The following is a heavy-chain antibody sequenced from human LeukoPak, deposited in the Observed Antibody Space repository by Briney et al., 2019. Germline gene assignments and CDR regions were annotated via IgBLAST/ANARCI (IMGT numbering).Heavy chain of an antibody. D-gene: IGHD3-16*01. V-gene: IGHV3-30*14. CDR2: TSSDGNK. CDR1: GFTFSSYT. J-gene: IGHJ4*02. CDR3: ARERGIRALYFDN. Sequence: GVSLRLSCATSGFTFSSYTMHWVRQAPGKGLEWVALTSSDGNKYFADSVQGRFTISRDNSRNTLYLQLDNLRPDDTALYYCARERGIRALYFDNWGQGTLVTVSS.